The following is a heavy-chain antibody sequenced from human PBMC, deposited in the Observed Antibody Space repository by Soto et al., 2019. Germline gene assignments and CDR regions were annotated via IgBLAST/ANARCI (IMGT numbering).Heavy chain of an antibody. J-gene: IGHJ6*03. CDR3: ARGNHYSNYASDYYYYYMDV. CDR1: GGTFSSYT. CDR2: IIPILGIA. Sequence: QVQLVQSGAEVKKPGSSVKVSCKASGGTFSSYTISWVRQAPGQGLEWMGRIIPILGIANYAQKFQGRVTITADKSTSTAYMELSSLRSEDTAVYYCARGNHYSNYASDYYYYYMDVWGKGTTVTVSS. D-gene: IGHD4-4*01. V-gene: IGHV1-69*02.